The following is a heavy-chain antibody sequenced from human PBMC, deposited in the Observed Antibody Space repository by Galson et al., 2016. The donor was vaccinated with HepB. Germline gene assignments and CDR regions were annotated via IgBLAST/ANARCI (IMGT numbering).Heavy chain of an antibody. CDR1: GFTFSTYA. D-gene: IGHD2-2*01. V-gene: IGHV3-23*01. J-gene: IGHJ4*02. Sequence: SLRLSCAASGFTFSTYAMSWVRQAPGKGLEWVSGISGSGDTKFADSVKGRFTISRDNSKTTLYLQMISLRPEDTAVYFCARVRYASLVLPGNPIDYWGQGALVTVSS. CDR2: ISGSGDT. CDR3: ARVRYASLVLPGNPIDY.